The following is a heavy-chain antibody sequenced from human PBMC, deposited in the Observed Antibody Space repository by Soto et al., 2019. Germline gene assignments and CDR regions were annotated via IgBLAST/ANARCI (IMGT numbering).Heavy chain of an antibody. CDR1: GFTFSSYG. J-gene: IGHJ4*02. V-gene: IGHV3-33*01. CDR2: IWYDGSNK. Sequence: PGGSLRLSCAASGFTFSSYGMHWVRQAPGKGLEWVAVIWYDGSNKYYADSVKGRFTISRDNSKNTLYLQMNSLRAEGTAVYYCARGPELYAYGITYWGQGTLVTVSS. CDR3: ARGPELYAYGITY. D-gene: IGHD3-16*01.